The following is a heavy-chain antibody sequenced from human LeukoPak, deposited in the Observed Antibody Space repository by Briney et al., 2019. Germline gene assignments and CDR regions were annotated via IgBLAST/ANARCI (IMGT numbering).Heavy chain of an antibody. CDR3: ARSTRSAAFDI. Sequence: GGSLRLSCAASGFTFDDYGMSWVRQPPGKGLEWVSGIHWNGGNTNYADSVKGRFTISGDNAKNSLYLQMNSLRAEDTALYFCARSTRSAAFDIWGQGTMVTVSS. J-gene: IGHJ3*02. CDR2: IHWNGGNT. CDR1: GFTFDDYG. V-gene: IGHV3-20*04.